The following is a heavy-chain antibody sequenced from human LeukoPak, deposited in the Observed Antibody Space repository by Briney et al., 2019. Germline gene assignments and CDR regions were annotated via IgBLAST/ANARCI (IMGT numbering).Heavy chain of an antibody. D-gene: IGHD1-26*01. Sequence: SETLSPTCTVSGGSISSYYWSWIRQPAGKGLEWIGRIYTSGSTNYNPSLKSRVTMSVDTSKNQFSLKLSSVTAADTAVYYCATVEATGGQDYWGQGTLVTVSS. CDR3: ATVEATGGQDY. V-gene: IGHV4-4*07. J-gene: IGHJ4*02. CDR1: GGSISSYY. CDR2: IYTSGST.